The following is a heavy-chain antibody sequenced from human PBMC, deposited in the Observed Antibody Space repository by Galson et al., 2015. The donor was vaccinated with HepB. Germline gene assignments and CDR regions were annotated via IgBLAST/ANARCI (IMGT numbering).Heavy chain of an antibody. CDR2: ISGSGGST. CDR3: AKADIYYDSSGRVY. J-gene: IGHJ4*02. V-gene: IGHV3-23*01. D-gene: IGHD3-22*01. CDR1: GFTFDDYA. Sequence: SLRLSCAASGFTFDDYAMHWVRQAPGKGLEWVSAISGSGGSTYYADSVKGRFTISRDNSKNTLYLQMNSLRAEDTAVYYCAKADIYYDSSGRVYWGQGTLVTVSS.